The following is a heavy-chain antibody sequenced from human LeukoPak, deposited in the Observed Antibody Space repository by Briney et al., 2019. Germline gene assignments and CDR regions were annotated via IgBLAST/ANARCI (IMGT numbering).Heavy chain of an antibody. CDR3: ARLTGYCSSTSCQGYFDY. CDR2: IYPGDSDT. Sequence: GGSLKISCKGSGYSFTSYWIGGGRQVPGKGLEGMGIIYPGDSDTRYSPSFQGQVTISADKSISTAYLQWSSLKASDTAMYYCARLTGYCSSTSCQGYFDYWGQGTLVTVSS. V-gene: IGHV5-51*01. CDR1: GYSFTSYW. J-gene: IGHJ4*02. D-gene: IGHD2-2*01.